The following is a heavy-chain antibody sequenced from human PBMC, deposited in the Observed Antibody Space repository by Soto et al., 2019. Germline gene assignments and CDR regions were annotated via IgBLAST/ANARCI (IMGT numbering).Heavy chain of an antibody. CDR3: AKEGPRVLRFLEHYGMDV. CDR2: ISYDGSNK. Sequence: QVQLVESGGGVVQPGRSPRLSCAASGFTFSSYGMHRVRQAPGKGLEWVAVISYDGSNKYYADSVKGRLTISRDNSKNTLYLQMNSLRAEDTAVYYCAKEGPRVLRFLEHYGMDVWGQGTTVTVSS. CDR1: GFTFSSYG. D-gene: IGHD3-3*01. J-gene: IGHJ6*02. V-gene: IGHV3-30*18.